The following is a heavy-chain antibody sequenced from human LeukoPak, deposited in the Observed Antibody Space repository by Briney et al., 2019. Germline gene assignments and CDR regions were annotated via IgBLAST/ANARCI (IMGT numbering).Heavy chain of an antibody. CDR1: GFTFSSYW. CDR2: IKQDGSEK. Sequence: GRSLRLSCAASGFTFSSYWMSWVRQAPGKGLEWVANIKQDGSEKYYVDSVKGRFTISRDNAKNSLYLQMNSLRAEDTAVYYCARAAYSSGWYYHFDYWGQGTLVTVSS. J-gene: IGHJ4*02. D-gene: IGHD6-19*01. V-gene: IGHV3-7*01. CDR3: ARAAYSSGWYYHFDY.